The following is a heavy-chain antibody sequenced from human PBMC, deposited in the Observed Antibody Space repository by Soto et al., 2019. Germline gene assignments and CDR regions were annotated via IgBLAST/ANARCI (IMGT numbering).Heavy chain of an antibody. V-gene: IGHV4-39*01. J-gene: IGHJ6*02. CDR2: IYYSGST. CDR3: ARRDSLRYFDWLFPADYYYYGMDV. D-gene: IGHD3-9*01. CDR1: GGSISSSSYY. Sequence: QLQLQESGPGLVKPSETLSLTCTVSGGSISSSSYYWGWIRQPPGKGLEWIGSIYYSGSTYYNPSLKSRVTISVDTSKNQFSLKLSSVTAADTAVYYCARRDSLRYFDWLFPADYYYYGMDVWGQGTTVTVSS.